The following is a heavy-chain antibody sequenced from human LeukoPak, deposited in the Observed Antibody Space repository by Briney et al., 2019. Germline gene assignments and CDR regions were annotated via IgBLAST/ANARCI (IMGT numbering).Heavy chain of an antibody. Sequence: GGSLRLSCAASGFTFSSYAMMWVRQAPGKGLDWVSTISVSGGSPNYADSVKGRLTISRDNSKNTLFLQMNSLRAEDTALYYCAKGLREYDFWSGYATWGQGTLVTVSS. J-gene: IGHJ5*02. V-gene: IGHV3-23*01. D-gene: IGHD3-3*01. CDR3: AKGLREYDFWSGYAT. CDR1: GFTFSSYA. CDR2: ISVSGGSP.